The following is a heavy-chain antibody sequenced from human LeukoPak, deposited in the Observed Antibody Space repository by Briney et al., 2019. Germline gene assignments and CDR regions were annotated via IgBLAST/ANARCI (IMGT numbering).Heavy chain of an antibody. V-gene: IGHV3-30*18. CDR3: AKDSESSGWLDY. J-gene: IGHJ4*02. Sequence: GGSLRLSCAASGFTFSSYGMHWVRQAPGKGLEWVAVISYDGSNKYYADSVKGRFTISRDNSKNTLYLQMNSLRAEDTAVYYCAKDSESSGWLDYWGQGTLVTVSS. CDR2: ISYDGSNK. D-gene: IGHD6-19*01. CDR1: GFTFSSYG.